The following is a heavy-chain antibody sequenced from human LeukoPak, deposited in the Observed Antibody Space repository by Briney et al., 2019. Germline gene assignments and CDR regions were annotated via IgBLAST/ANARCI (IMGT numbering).Heavy chain of an antibody. D-gene: IGHD3-9*01. Sequence: LPGASLRLSWAASGFTFSSYWMTWVRHAPGKGLGWVSYISSSGSTIYYADSVKVRFTIARDTAKNSLYLQTNSLSAEDTSVYDSARDFPEVKLRYFDWSPIGYWGQGTPVTASS. CDR1: GFTFSSYW. CDR2: ISSSGSTI. V-gene: IGHV3-48*04. CDR3: ARDFPEVKLRYFDWSPIGY. J-gene: IGHJ4*02.